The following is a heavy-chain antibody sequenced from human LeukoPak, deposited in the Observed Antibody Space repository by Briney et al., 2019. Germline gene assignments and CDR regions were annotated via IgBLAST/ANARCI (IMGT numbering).Heavy chain of an antibody. CDR1: GYTFSGYR. V-gene: IGHV1-2*02. D-gene: IGHD1-1*01. Sequence: ASVRVSCKASGYTFSGYRLHWVRQAHGQGLEWMGWVNPNSGDTNYHQNFQGRVTMTRDTSISTVYMELNRLTSDDTAVYYCARENWYSDYWGQGTLVTVSS. CDR3: ARENWYSDY. J-gene: IGHJ4*02. CDR2: VNPNSGDT.